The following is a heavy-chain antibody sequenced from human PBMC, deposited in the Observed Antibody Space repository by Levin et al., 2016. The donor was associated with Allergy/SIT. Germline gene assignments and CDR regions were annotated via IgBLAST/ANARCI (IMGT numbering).Heavy chain of an antibody. CDR2: LKPDGSQK. Sequence: WIRQPPGKGLEWVATLKPDGSQKYSVDSVKGRFTITRDNAENSLYLQMNSLRAEDTAVYYCVRGHYGMDVWGQGTTVTVSS. J-gene: IGHJ6*02. CDR3: VRGHYGMDV. V-gene: IGHV3-7*03.